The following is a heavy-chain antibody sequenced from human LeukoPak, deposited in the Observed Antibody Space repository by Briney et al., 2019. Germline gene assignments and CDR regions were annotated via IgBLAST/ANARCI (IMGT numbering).Heavy chain of an antibody. CDR3: AKDRHAPGRYCSSTTCFPFDP. Sequence: PGGSLTLSCAASGFTFSSYAMSWVRQAPGKGLEWVSGISGSGGSTYYADSVKGRFTISRDNSKNTLYLQMNSLRAEDTAVYYCAKDRHAPGRYCSSTTCFPFDPWGQGTLVTVSS. J-gene: IGHJ5*02. D-gene: IGHD2-2*01. CDR2: ISGSGGST. V-gene: IGHV3-23*01. CDR1: GFTFSSYA.